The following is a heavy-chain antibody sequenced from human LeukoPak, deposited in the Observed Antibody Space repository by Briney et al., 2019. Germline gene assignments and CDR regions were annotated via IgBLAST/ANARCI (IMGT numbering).Heavy chain of an antibody. J-gene: IGHJ4*02. CDR2: ISNSGTTI. Sequence: GSLRLSCAASGFTFSDYYMRWIRQAPGKGLDWLSYISNSGTTIYYADSVKGRFTISRDNAKKSLYLEMNSLRAEDTAVYYCARVSGYHWESSYDYWGQGTLVTVSS. CDR1: GFTFSDYY. D-gene: IGHD5-12*01. V-gene: IGHV3-11*01. CDR3: ARVSGYHWESSYDY.